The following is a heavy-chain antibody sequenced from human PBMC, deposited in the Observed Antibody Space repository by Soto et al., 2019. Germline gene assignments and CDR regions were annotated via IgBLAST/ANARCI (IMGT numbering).Heavy chain of an antibody. V-gene: IGHV1-2*02. CDR3: AKGGAIVAAGTRVYPYNAMDD. CDR2: INPNSGDT. Sequence: ASVKVSCKASGYTFTGYYVHWVRQAPGQGLEWMGWINPNSGDTYLSQRFQGRVTMNRDTSIGTAYMELRGLTSDDTAEYYCAKGGAIVAAGTRVYPYNAMDDWGQGTTVTVSS. J-gene: IGHJ6*02. CDR1: GYTFTGYY. D-gene: IGHD1-26*01.